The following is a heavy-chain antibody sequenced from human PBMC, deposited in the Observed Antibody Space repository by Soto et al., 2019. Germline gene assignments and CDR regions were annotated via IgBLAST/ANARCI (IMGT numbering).Heavy chain of an antibody. D-gene: IGHD2-2*01. CDR1: GYTFTSYY. CDR3: ARDAGVVPDAILGPGFLDV. V-gene: IGHV1-46*01. CDR2: INPSGGST. Sequence: GASVKGSCKASGYTFTSYYMHWVRQAPGQGLEWMGIINPSGGSTSYAQKFQGRVTMTRDTSTSTVYMELSSLRSEDTAVYYCARDAGVVPDAILGPGFLDVCCKGTTVTVCS. J-gene: IGHJ6*04.